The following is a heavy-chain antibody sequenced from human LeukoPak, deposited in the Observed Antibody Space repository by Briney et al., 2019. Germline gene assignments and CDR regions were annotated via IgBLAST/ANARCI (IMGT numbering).Heavy chain of an antibody. Sequence: GGSLRLSCVASGFSFSDYYMSWIRQAPGKGLEWVSYISSSGSHTNYADSVTGRFTISRDNAENSLYLQMNSLRDEDTAVYYCARYLILDYWGQGTLVTVSS. J-gene: IGHJ4*02. V-gene: IGHV3-11*06. CDR1: GFSFSDYY. CDR3: ARYLILDY. CDR2: ISSSGSHT. D-gene: IGHD2-21*01.